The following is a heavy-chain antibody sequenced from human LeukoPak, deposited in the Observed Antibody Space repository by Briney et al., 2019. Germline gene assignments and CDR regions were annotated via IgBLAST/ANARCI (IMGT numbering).Heavy chain of an antibody. D-gene: IGHD6-13*01. Sequence: GGSLRLSCAASGVTLSSYAMSWAHQAPGKGLEWVSSISSSSSYIYYADSVKGRFTISRDNAKNSLYLQMNSLRAGDTAVYYCARESSSSPDDAFDIWGQGTMVTVSS. V-gene: IGHV3-21*01. J-gene: IGHJ3*02. CDR1: GVTLSSYA. CDR3: ARESSSSPDDAFDI. CDR2: ISSSSSYI.